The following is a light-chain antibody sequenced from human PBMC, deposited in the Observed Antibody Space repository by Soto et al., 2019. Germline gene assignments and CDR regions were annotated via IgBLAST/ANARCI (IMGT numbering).Light chain of an antibody. CDR1: QSVSSY. CDR3: QQYGSSPLT. Sequence: EIVLTQSPGTLSLSPGEGATLSCRASQSVSSYLAWYQQKVGQAPRLLIYGASSRATGTPARFSGGGSGTDFSLTINRLEAEDFALYLCQQYGSSPLTCGGGTKVEIK. V-gene: IGKV3-20*01. J-gene: IGKJ4*01. CDR2: GAS.